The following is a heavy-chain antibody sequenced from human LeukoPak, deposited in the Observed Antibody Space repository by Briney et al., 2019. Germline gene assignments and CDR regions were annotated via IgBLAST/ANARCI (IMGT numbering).Heavy chain of an antibody. D-gene: IGHD1-1*01. CDR1: GFTFSSYA. CDR3: ARAQRRKLDPYYYYGMDV. J-gene: IGHJ6*02. Sequence: GGSLRFSCAASGFTFSSYAMHWVRQAPGKGLEWVAVISYDGSNKYYADSVKGRFTISRDNSKNTLYLQMNSLRAEDTAVYYCARAQRRKLDPYYYYGMDVWGQGTTVTVSS. CDR2: ISYDGSNK. V-gene: IGHV3-30-3*01.